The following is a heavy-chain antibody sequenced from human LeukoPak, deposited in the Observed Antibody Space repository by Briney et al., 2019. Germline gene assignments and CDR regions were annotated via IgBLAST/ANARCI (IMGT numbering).Heavy chain of an antibody. Sequence: WASVKVSCKASGYTFTSYYMHWVRQAPGQGLEWMGIINPSGGSTSYAQKFQGRVTMTRDMSTSTVYMELSSLRSEDTAVYYCARGYDILTDRGYYYMDVWGKGTTVTVSS. CDR1: GYTFTSYY. CDR2: INPSGGST. D-gene: IGHD3-9*01. V-gene: IGHV1-46*01. CDR3: ARGYDILTDRGYYYMDV. J-gene: IGHJ6*03.